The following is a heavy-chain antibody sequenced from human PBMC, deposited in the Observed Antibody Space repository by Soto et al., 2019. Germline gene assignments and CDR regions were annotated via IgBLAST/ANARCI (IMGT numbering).Heavy chain of an antibody. V-gene: IGHV1-18*01. CDR1: GYTFSRYG. CDR3: AKNGQPPYYYYGMDV. J-gene: IGHJ6*02. D-gene: IGHD2-8*01. CDR2: VSGYNGDT. Sequence: QGQLVQSGPEVKKPGASVKVSCKASGYTFSRYGIRWVRQAPGQGLEWMGWVSGYNGDTKYAQKVQGRVTMTVDTSTYTAYMELRSLTSDDTAKYYCAKNGQPPYYYYGMDVWGQGTTVTVSS.